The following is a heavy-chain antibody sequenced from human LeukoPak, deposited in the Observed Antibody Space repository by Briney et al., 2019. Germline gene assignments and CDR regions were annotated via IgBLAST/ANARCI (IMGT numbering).Heavy chain of an antibody. CDR1: VFTFDDYA. V-gene: IGHV3-9*01. CDR2: ISWNSGSI. J-gene: IGHJ4*02. CDR3: VRDTTMVRGVISYFDY. D-gene: IGHD3-10*01. Sequence: GGSLRLSCAASVFTFDDYAMHWVRQAPGKGLEWVSGISWNSGSIGYADSVKGRFTISRDNAKNSLYLQMNSLRAEDTAVYYCVRDTTMVRGVISYFDYWGQGTLVTVSS.